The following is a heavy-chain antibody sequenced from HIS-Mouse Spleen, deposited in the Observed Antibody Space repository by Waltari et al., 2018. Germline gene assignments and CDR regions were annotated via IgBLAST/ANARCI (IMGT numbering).Heavy chain of an antibody. Sequence: QVQLQQWGAGLLKPSETLSLTCAVYGGSFSGYYWSWIRQPPGKGLGWGGEINHSGSTNYNPSLKSRVTISVDTSKNQFSLKLSSVTAADTAVYYCARGRSPATVTIGYYFDYWGQGTLVTVSS. J-gene: IGHJ4*02. CDR2: INHSGST. D-gene: IGHD4-17*01. V-gene: IGHV4-34*01. CDR3: ARGRSPATVTIGYYFDY. CDR1: GGSFSGYY.